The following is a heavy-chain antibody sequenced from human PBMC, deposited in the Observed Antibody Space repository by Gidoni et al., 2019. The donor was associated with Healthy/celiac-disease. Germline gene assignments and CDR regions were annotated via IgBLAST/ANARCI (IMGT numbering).Heavy chain of an antibody. V-gene: IGHV3-21*01. Sequence: EVQLVESGGGLVKPGGSLRLSCAASGFTFSSYSMNWVRQAPGKGLEWVSSISSSSSYIYYADSVKGRFTISRDNAKNSLYLQMNSLRAEDTAVYYCARDEYSGYYFDYWGQGTLVTVSS. J-gene: IGHJ4*02. CDR1: GFTFSSYS. CDR2: ISSSSSYI. CDR3: ARDEYSGYYFDY. D-gene: IGHD6-6*01.